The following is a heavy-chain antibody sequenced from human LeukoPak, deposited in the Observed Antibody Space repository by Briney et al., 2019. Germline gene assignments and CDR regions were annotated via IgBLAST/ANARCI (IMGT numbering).Heavy chain of an antibody. Sequence: PSETLSLTCAVYGGSFSGYYWSWIRQPPGKGLEWIGEINHSGSTNYNPSLKSRVTISVDTSKNQFSLKLSSVTAADTAVYYCARGTGCSTTSCYGTHFHHWGQGTLVTVSS. CDR3: ARGTGCSTTSCYGTHFHH. D-gene: IGHD2-2*01. V-gene: IGHV4-34*01. J-gene: IGHJ1*01. CDR1: GGSFSGYY. CDR2: INHSGST.